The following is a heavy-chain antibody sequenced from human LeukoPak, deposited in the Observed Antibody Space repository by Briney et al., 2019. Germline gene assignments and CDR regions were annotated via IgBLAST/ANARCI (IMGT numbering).Heavy chain of an antibody. D-gene: IGHD4-17*01. CDR3: ARYGDYLTNWFGH. CDR2: LSAYNGNT. J-gene: IGHJ5*02. Sequence: ASVKVSCKASGYTFTSYGSSWVRQAPGQGLERMGWLSAYNGNTNYAQKLQGRVTMTTDTSTSTAYMELRSLRSDDTAVYYCARYGDYLTNWFGHGGQGTLITVSS. CDR1: GYTFTSYG. V-gene: IGHV1-18*01.